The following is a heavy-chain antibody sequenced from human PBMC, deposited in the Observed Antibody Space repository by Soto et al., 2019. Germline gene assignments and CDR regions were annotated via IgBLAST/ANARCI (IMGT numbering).Heavy chain of an antibody. Sequence: QAGGSLRLSCAASGFIFSDHDMDWVRRAPGKGLEWVGRVRSKASSHTTEYAASVKGRFTVSRDDSKSSLYLQMNSLTTDDSAVYYCARALPSVPWGQGTLVTVSS. CDR3: ARALPSVP. V-gene: IGHV3-72*01. CDR1: GFIFSDHD. CDR2: VRSKASSHTT. J-gene: IGHJ5*02.